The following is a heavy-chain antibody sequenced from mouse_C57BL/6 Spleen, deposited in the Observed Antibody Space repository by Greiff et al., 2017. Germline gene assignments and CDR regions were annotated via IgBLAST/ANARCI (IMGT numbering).Heavy chain of an antibody. CDR1: GFSLSTFGMG. V-gene: IGHV8-8*01. CDR2: IWWDDDK. D-gene: IGHD2-3*01. J-gene: IGHJ2*01. Sequence: QVTLKVCGPGILQPSQTLSLTCSFSGFSLSTFGMGVGWIRQPSGKGLEWLAHIWWDDDKYYNPALKSRLTISKDTSKNQVFLKIANVDSADTATYYCARIEALQDYDGYSIYFDYWGQGTTLTVSS. CDR3: ARIEALQDYDGYSIYFDY.